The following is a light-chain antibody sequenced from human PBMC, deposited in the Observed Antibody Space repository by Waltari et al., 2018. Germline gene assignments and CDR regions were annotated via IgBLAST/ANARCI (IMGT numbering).Light chain of an antibody. Sequence: DIQMSQSPPTLSASVGDRVTITCRASQRISTWLAWYQQKPGKAPKLLISRASTLEGGVPSRFAGSGSGTECTLTISSLQPDDFGTYYCQLYNSYVMYTFGQGTKLDIK. CDR3: QLYNSYVMYT. CDR2: RAS. CDR1: QRISTW. V-gene: IGKV1-5*03. J-gene: IGKJ2*01.